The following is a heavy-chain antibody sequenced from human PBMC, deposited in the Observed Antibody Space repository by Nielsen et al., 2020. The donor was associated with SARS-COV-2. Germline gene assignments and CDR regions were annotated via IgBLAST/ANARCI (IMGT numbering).Heavy chain of an antibody. CDR2: IEEDGSDK. CDR3: TRVSSMWLTYMDV. D-gene: IGHD6-19*01. Sequence: GGSLRLSCAASGFTLRNYWMNWVRQAPGKGLEWVANIEEDGSDKFYLDSVKGRFTISRDNAKNSLYLQMTSLRAEDTAVYYCTRVSSMWLTYMDVWGQGTTVTVSS. J-gene: IGHJ6*02. V-gene: IGHV3-7*01. CDR1: GFTLRNYW.